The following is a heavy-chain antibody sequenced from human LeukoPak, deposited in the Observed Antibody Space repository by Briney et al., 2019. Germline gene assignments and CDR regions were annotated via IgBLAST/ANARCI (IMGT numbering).Heavy chain of an antibody. J-gene: IGHJ5*02. CDR1: GYTFTNYA. V-gene: IGHV1-3*03. Sequence: ASVKVSCKASGYTFTNYAMHWVRQAPGQRLEWMGCINAGNGNTKYSQEFQGRVTITRDTSASTAYMELSSLRSEDMAVYYCARDQDFYDNGRDWFDPWGQGTLVTVSS. CDR3: ARDQDFYDNGRDWFDP. CDR2: INAGNGNT. D-gene: IGHD3-22*01.